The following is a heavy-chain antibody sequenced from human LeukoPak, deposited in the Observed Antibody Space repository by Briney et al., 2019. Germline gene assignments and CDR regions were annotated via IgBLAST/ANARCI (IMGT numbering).Heavy chain of an antibody. Sequence: ASVKVSCKASGYTFTSYYMHWVRQAPGQGLEWMGIINPSGGSTSYAQKFQGRVTMTRDMSTSTVYMELSNLRSEDTAVYYCAKGGDYEPYYYYYYMDVWGEGTTVTVSS. V-gene: IGHV1-46*01. CDR3: AKGGDYEPYYYYYYMDV. J-gene: IGHJ6*03. CDR2: INPSGGST. CDR1: GYTFTSYY. D-gene: IGHD4-17*01.